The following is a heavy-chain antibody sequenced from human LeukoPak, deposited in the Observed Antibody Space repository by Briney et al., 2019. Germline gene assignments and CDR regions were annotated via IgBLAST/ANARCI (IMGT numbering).Heavy chain of an antibody. J-gene: IGHJ5*02. CDR2: ISSSGSMI. Sequence: GGSLRLSCASSGFTFSDFYMSWIRQAPGKGLEWISCISSSGSMIKYADSVKGRFTISRDNAKNSLYLQMDSLRVEDTAVYYCAAAGAAQPAHWFDPWGQGTLVTVSS. V-gene: IGHV3-11*01. D-gene: IGHD6-13*01. CDR1: GFTFSDFY. CDR3: AAAGAAQPAHWFDP.